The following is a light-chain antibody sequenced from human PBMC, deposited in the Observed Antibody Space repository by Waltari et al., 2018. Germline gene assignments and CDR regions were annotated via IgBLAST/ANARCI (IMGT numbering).Light chain of an antibody. V-gene: IGKV2-28*01. CDR3: VLGLQSPT. Sequence: DIVLTQSPLSLPVTPGEPASISCRSSQSLLHSNGYNYLDWYLQKPGQSPQLLIYLSSNRAFGVPAMFSGSGSCTDFTLKISRVESEDGRTYYCVLGLQSPTFSGGTKVEIK. CDR2: LSS. J-gene: IGKJ4*01. CDR1: QSLLHSNGYNY.